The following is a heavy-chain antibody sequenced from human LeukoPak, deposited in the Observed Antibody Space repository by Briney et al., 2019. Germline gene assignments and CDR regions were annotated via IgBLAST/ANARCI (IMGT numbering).Heavy chain of an antibody. CDR3: ARDEEVVTPGGDYGMDV. J-gene: IGHJ6*02. CDR1: GYTFTRYG. D-gene: IGHD4-23*01. CDR2: ISAYNGNT. V-gene: IGHV1-18*01. Sequence: ASVKVSCKASGYTFTRYGISWVRQAPGQGLEWMGWISAYNGNTNYAQKLQGRVTMTTDTSTSTAYMELRSPRSDDTAVYYCARDEEVVTPGGDYGMDVWGQGTTVTVSS.